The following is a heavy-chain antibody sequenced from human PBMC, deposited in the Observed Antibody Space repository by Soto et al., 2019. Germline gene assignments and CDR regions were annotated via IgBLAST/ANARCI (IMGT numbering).Heavy chain of an antibody. CDR2: LNGDGTTT. V-gene: IGHV3-74*01. CDR3: ARGIRIYYAMDV. D-gene: IGHD2-15*01. J-gene: IGHJ6*02. Sequence: EVQLVESGGGLVQPGGSLRLSCEASGFTFSSYWMHWVRQVPGKGLVWVSRLNGDGTTTNYADSVKGRFTISRDNAKNTVYLQMSSLRGEDTAVYYCARGIRIYYAMDVWGQGTTVTVSS. CDR1: GFTFSSYW.